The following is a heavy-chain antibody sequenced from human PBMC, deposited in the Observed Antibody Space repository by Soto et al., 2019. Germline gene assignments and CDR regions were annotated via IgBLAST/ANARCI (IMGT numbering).Heavy chain of an antibody. V-gene: IGHV5-51*01. Sequence: GESLKISCKGSGYSFTSYWIGWVRQMPWKVLEWMGIIYPGDSDTRYSPSFPGQVTISADKSISTAYLQWSSLKASDTAMYYCARRHYYGSGSYYNSAYGMDVWRQGTTVTVSS. CDR3: ARRHYYGSGSYYNSAYGMDV. D-gene: IGHD3-10*01. J-gene: IGHJ6*02. CDR1: GYSFTSYW. CDR2: IYPGDSDT.